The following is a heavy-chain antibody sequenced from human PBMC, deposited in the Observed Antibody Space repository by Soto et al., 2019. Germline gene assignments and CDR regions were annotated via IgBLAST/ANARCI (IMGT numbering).Heavy chain of an antibody. CDR1: GFSFSTYA. CDR2: ITGSGGST. CDR3: AKDRYGDYGGIDY. Sequence: EVQLLESGGGLVQPGGSLRLSCAASGFSFSTYAMNWVRQAPGKGLEWVSVITGSGGSTYYADSVKGRFTISRDTSKNTLFLQMNSLRAEDTAVYYCAKDRYGDYGGIDYWGQGTMVTVSS. V-gene: IGHV3-23*01. J-gene: IGHJ4*02. D-gene: IGHD4-17*01.